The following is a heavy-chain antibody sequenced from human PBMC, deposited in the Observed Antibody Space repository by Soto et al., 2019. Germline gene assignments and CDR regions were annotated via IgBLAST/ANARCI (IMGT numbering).Heavy chain of an antibody. Sequence: SETLSLTCAVSGGSISSSNWWSWVRQPPGKGLEWIGEIYHSGSTNYNPSLKSRVTISVDKSKNQFSLKLSSVAAADTAVYYCARAPNVYYYDSSGIYYFDYWGQGILVTVSS. D-gene: IGHD3-22*01. J-gene: IGHJ4*02. CDR2: IYHSGST. CDR1: GGSISSSNW. V-gene: IGHV4-4*02. CDR3: ARAPNVYYYDSSGIYYFDY.